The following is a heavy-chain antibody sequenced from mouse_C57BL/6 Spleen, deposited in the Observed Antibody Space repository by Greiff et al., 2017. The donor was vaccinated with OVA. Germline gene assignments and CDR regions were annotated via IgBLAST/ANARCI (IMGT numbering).Heavy chain of an antibody. CDR1: GYTFTSYW. V-gene: IGHV1-50*01. J-gene: IGHJ2*01. CDR2: IDPSDSYT. CDR3: ARKDYSDYFDD. Sequence: LQQPGAELVKPGASVKLSCKASGYTFTSYWMRWVKQRPGQGLEWIGEIDPSDSYTNYNQKFKGKATLTVDTSSSTAYMQLSSLTSEDSAVYYCARKDYSDYFDDWGQGTTLTVSS. D-gene: IGHD2-12*01.